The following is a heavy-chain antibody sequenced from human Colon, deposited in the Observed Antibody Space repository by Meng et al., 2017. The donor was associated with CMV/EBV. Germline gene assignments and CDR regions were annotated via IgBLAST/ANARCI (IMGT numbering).Heavy chain of an antibody. V-gene: IGHV4-30-4*08. D-gene: IGHD6-6*01. J-gene: IGHJ5*02. CDR2: IYYSGST. CDR3: ARGDEYSSSAHWFDP. Sequence: SGCSISSGDYYWSWIRQPPGKGLEWIGYIYYSGSTYYNPSLKSRVTISVDTSKNQFSLKLSSVTAADTAVYYCARGDEYSSSAHWFDPWGQGTLVTVSS. CDR1: GCSISSGDYY.